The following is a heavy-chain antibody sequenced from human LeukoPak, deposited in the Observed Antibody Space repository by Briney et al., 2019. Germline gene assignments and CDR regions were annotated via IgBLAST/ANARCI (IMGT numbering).Heavy chain of an antibody. CDR1: GFTFSSYW. CDR3: ARDGDFDF. V-gene: IGHV3-7*01. Sequence: GGSLRLSCAASGFTFSSYWMSCVRQAPGKGLEWVADIRKDGRERCYADSVKGRFTISRDNAKNSLYLQMNSLRVEDTAVYYCARDGDFDFWGQGIQVTVSS. CDR2: IRKDGRER. D-gene: IGHD3-16*01. J-gene: IGHJ4*02.